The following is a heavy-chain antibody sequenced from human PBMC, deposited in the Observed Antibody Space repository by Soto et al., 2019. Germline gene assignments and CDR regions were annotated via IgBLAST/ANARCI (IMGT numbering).Heavy chain of an antibody. V-gene: IGHV3-33*01. J-gene: IGHJ4*02. CDR2: IWYDGSNK. CDR1: GFTFSSYG. Sequence: QVQLVESGGGVVQPGRSLRLSCAASGFTFSSYGMHWVRQAPGKGLEWVAVIWYDGSNKYYADSVKGRFTISRDNSKNTLYLQMNSLRAEDTAVYYCAREPRDGYNLGGLGFDYWGQGTLVTVSS. CDR3: AREPRDGYNLGGLGFDY. D-gene: IGHD1-1*01.